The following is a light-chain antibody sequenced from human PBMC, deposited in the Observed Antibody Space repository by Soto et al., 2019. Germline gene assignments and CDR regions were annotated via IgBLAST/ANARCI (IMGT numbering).Light chain of an antibody. Sequence: EIVLTQGPATLYLSPGERATLTCSASQRSRTYLAWDQQKPGQAPRFLIDEASYRATGSPARFSGSGSGTDFTLTSSSLEPEAFAVYSCQHRSSGPLTFGGGTKVEIK. CDR3: QHRSSGPLT. J-gene: IGKJ4*01. CDR1: QRSRTY. V-gene: IGKV3-11*01. CDR2: EAS.